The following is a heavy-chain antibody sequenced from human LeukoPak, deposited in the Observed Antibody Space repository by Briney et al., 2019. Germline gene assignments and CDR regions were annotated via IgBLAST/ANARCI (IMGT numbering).Heavy chain of an antibody. Sequence: SGPTLVNPTQTLTLTFTFSGFSLRISEGGGVGWIRQPPGKALEWLGLIYWDDNKRYSTSLRSRLTITKDTSKNQVLLTITTMDPADTATYFCATGGDGRYYQAYDFWGQGTMVTVSS. CDR1: GFSLRISEGGG. CDR2: IYWDDNK. D-gene: IGHD3-10*01. V-gene: IGHV2-5*02. CDR3: ATGGDGRYYQAYDF. J-gene: IGHJ3*01.